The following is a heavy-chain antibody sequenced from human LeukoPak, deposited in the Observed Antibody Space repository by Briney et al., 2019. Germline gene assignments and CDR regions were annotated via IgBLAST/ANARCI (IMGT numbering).Heavy chain of an antibody. Sequence: GGSLRLSCAASGFIFRNYVVAWVRQAPGKGLEWVSQISNSGGSTYYADSVKGRFTISRDNSKNTLYLQMNCLRAEDTAVYYCARVHHSSSWGTDDCWGQGTLVTVSS. CDR3: ARVHHSSSWGTDDC. V-gene: IGHV3-23*01. J-gene: IGHJ4*02. D-gene: IGHD6-13*01. CDR1: GFIFRNYV. CDR2: ISNSGGST.